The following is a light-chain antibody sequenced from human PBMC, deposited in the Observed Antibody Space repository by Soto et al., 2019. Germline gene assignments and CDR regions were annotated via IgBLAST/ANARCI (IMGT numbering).Light chain of an antibody. CDR3: QQRSSWPRT. V-gene: IGKV3-11*01. Sequence: EIVLTQSPATLSLSPGERATLSCRASQSVGSYLTWYQQKPGQAPRLLIYETSKRATGIPARFSGSGSGTDFTPTISGLEPEDFAVYDCQQRSSWPRTFGQGTKVEIK. CDR1: QSVGSY. CDR2: ETS. J-gene: IGKJ1*01.